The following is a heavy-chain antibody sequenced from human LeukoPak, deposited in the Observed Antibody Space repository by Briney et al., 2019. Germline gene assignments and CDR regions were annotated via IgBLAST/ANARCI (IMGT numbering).Heavy chain of an antibody. CDR3: ARGTIGSYSSVHD. CDR1: GYTFTGYY. CDR2: INPKSGGT. J-gene: IGHJ1*01. Sequence: ASVKVSCKASGYTFTGYYIHWVRQAPGQGLEWVGWINPKSGGTDYAPRLQSRVTMTTDTSIATAYMELSRLTSDDTALYFCARGTIGSYSSVHDWGQGTLVTVSS. D-gene: IGHD1-26*01. V-gene: IGHV1-2*02.